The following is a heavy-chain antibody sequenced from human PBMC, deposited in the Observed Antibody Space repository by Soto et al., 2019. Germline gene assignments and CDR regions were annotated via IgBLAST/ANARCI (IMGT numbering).Heavy chain of an antibody. CDR3: AKSYGSGSYYMVGGALDY. J-gene: IGHJ4*02. Sequence: EVQLLESVGGLVQPGGSLRLSCAASGFTFSSYAMSWVRQAPGKGLEWVSGISGRGGRTNYADSVNGRFTISRDNSKNTLYLQMNSLRAEDTAVYYCAKSYGSGSYYMVGGALDYWGQGTLVTVSS. V-gene: IGHV3-23*01. CDR1: GFTFSSYA. D-gene: IGHD3-10*01. CDR2: ISGRGGRT.